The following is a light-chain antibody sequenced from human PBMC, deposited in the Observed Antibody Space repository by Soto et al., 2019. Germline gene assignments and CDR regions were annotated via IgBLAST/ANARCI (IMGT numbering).Light chain of an antibody. Sequence: QSALTQPASVSGSPGQSIAISCTGTSSDVGGYNYVSWYQQHPGRAPKLMIYEVSNRPSGVSDRFSGSKSGNTASLTISGLQAEDEAEYYCSSYTSNTTPVYGGGTKLTVL. CDR1: SSDVGGYNY. CDR2: EVS. V-gene: IGLV2-14*01. J-gene: IGLJ2*01. CDR3: SSYTSNTTPV.